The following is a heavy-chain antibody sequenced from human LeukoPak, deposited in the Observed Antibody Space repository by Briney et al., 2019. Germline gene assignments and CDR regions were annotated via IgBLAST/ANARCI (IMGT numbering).Heavy chain of an antibody. CDR2: ISYDGSNK. J-gene: IGHJ4*02. CDR1: GFTFSSYA. V-gene: IGHV3-30-3*01. D-gene: IGHD3-10*01. Sequence: GGSLRLSCAASGFTFSSYAMHWVRQAPGKGLEWVAVISYDGSNKYYADSVKGRFTISRDNSKNTLYLQMNSPRAEDTAVYYCARLWFGEPYFDYWGQGTLVTVSS. CDR3: ARLWFGEPYFDY.